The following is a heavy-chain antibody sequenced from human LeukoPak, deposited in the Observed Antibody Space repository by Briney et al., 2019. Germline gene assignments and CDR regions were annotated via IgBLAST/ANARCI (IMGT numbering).Heavy chain of an antibody. Sequence: GGSLRLSCAASGFTFSSYGMHWVRQAPGKGLEWVAVIWYDGSNKYYADSVKGRFTISRDNSKNTLYLQMNSLRAEDTAVYYCARDRGYYYDSSGYYFDYWGQGTLVTVSS. V-gene: IGHV3-33*01. J-gene: IGHJ4*02. D-gene: IGHD3-22*01. CDR3: ARDRGYYYDSSGYYFDY. CDR1: GFTFSSYG. CDR2: IWYDGSNK.